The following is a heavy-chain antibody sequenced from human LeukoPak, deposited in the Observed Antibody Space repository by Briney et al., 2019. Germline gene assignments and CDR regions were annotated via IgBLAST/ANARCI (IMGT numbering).Heavy chain of an antibody. Sequence: GGSLRLSCAASGFTFSSYAMSWVRQAPGKGLEWVSAISGSGGSTYYADSVKGRFTISRDNSKNTLYLQMNSLRAEGTAVYYCAKDGALLRWPVYYFDYWGQGTLVTVSS. CDR2: ISGSGGST. V-gene: IGHV3-23*01. J-gene: IGHJ4*02. CDR3: AKDGALLRWPVYYFDY. D-gene: IGHD4-23*01. CDR1: GFTFSSYA.